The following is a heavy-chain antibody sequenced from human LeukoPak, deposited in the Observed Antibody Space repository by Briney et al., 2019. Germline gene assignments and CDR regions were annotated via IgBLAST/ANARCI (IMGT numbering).Heavy chain of an antibody. CDR3: VRQVRRDSSGPDY. CDR2: IYPGNSDT. Sequence: GESLKISCKGSGYSFTSYWIGWVRQMPGKGLEWMGIIYPGNSDTRYSPSFQGQVTISADKSISTAYLQWSSLKASDTAMYYCVRQVRRDSSGPDYWGQGTLVTASS. J-gene: IGHJ4*02. V-gene: IGHV5-51*01. CDR1: GYSFTSYW. D-gene: IGHD3-22*01.